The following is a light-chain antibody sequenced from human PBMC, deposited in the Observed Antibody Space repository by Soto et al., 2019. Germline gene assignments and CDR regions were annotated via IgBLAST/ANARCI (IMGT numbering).Light chain of an antibody. V-gene: IGKV2-28*01. J-gene: IGKJ1*01. CDR2: LGS. Sequence: DIVMTQSPLSLPVTPGEPASISCRSSHSLLHSNGYNYLGWYLQKPGQSPQLLIYLGSNRSSGVPDRFSGSGSGTDLTLKISRVEAEDVGVYYCMQALQSPRTFGQGTKV. CDR3: MQALQSPRT. CDR1: HSLLHSNGYNY.